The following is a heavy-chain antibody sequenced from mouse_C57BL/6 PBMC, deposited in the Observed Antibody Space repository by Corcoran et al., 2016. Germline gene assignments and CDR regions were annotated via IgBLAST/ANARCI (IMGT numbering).Heavy chain of an antibody. CDR2: INPYNGGT. V-gene: IGHV1-19*01. D-gene: IGHD1-1*01. Sequence: EVQLQQSGPVLVKPGASVKMSCKASGYTFTDYYMNWVKQSHGKSLEWIGVINPYNGGTSYNQKFKGKATLTVDKSSSTAYMELNSLTSEDSAVYYCARMGYYGSVYFAMDYWGQGTSVTVSS. J-gene: IGHJ4*01. CDR3: ARMGYYGSVYFAMDY. CDR1: GYTFTDYY.